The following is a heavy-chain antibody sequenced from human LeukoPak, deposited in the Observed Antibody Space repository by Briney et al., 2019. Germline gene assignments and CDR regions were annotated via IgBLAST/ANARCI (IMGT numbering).Heavy chain of an antibody. J-gene: IGHJ4*02. D-gene: IGHD2-2*01. V-gene: IGHV3-66*01. CDR3: AKSLVWVVVPAAMMN. Sequence: PGGSLRLSCAASGFTVSSNYMSWVRQAPGKGLEWVSVIYSGGSTYYADSVKGRYTISRDNSKNTLYLQMNSLRAEDTAVYYCAKSLVWVVVPAAMMNWGQGTLVTVSS. CDR1: GFTVSSNY. CDR2: IYSGGST.